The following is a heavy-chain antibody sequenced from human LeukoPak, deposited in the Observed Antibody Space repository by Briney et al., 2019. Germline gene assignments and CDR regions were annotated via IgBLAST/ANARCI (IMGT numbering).Heavy chain of an antibody. Sequence: SETLSLTCAVYGGSFSGYYWSWIRQPPGKGLEWIGEINHSGSTNYNPSLKSRVTISVDTSENQFSLKLSSVTAADTAVYYCARGKYSSSSRWFDPWGQGTLVTVSS. D-gene: IGHD6-6*01. CDR3: ARGKYSSSSRWFDP. CDR1: GGSFSGYY. CDR2: INHSGST. J-gene: IGHJ5*02. V-gene: IGHV4-34*01.